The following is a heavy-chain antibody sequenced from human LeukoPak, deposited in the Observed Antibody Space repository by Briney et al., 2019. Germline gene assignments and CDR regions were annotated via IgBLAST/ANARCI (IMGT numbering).Heavy chain of an antibody. CDR1: GFTFSSYS. J-gene: IGHJ4*02. V-gene: IGHV3-21*01. Sequence: GGSLILSCAASGFTFSSYSMNWVRQAPGKGLEWVSSISTTSTYIYHADSVKGRFTISRDNAKNSLYLQMNSLRAEDTAVYYCAKDLGPTAPYYDNWGQGTLVTVSS. CDR3: AKDLGPTAPYYDN. CDR2: ISTTSTYI.